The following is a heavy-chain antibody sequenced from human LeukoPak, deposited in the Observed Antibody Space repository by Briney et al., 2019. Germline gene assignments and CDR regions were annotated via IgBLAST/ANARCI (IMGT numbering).Heavy chain of an antibody. J-gene: IGHJ4*02. CDR3: ARDLYSSYFDY. Sequence: GGSLRLSCAASGFTFSSYGMHWVRKAPGKGLEWVAVIWYDGTKKYYADSVKGRFTISRDNSQNTYLQMNSLRAEDTAVYYCARDLYSSYFDYWGQGTLVTVSS. CDR1: GFTFSSYG. D-gene: IGHD6-13*01. CDR2: IWYDGTKK. V-gene: IGHV3-33*01.